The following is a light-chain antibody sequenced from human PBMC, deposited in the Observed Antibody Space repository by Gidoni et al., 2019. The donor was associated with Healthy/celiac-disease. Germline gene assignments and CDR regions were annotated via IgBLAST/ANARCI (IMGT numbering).Light chain of an antibody. CDR1: QSLLHSDGKTY. CDR2: EVS. V-gene: IGKV2D-29*02. CDR3: MQSIQLPWT. Sequence: DLAMTQIPLPLSVTPGKPASIPCTSSQSLLHSDGKTYLYWYMQKPGQSPQLLIYEVSNRFPGVPDRFSGMGSGKDFTLKIGRVKAENVGVYYCMQSIQLPWTFGQGTKVEIK. J-gene: IGKJ1*01.